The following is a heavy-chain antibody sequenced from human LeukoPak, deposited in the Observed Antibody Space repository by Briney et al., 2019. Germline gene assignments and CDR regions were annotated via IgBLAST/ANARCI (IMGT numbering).Heavy chain of an antibody. V-gene: IGHV3-7*01. CDR2: IKQDGSEK. Sequence: PGGSLRLSCAASGFTFSSYWMSWVRQAPGKGLEWVANIKQDGSEKYYVDSVKGRFTISRDNAKNSLYLQMNSLRAEDTAVYYCARDQPFGIAVAGTYFDYWGQGTLVTVSP. D-gene: IGHD6-19*01. J-gene: IGHJ4*02. CDR3: ARDQPFGIAVAGTYFDY. CDR1: GFTFSSYW.